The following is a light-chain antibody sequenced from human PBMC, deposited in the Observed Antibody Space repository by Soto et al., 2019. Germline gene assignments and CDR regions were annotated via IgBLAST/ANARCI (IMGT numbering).Light chain of an antibody. V-gene: IGKV1-27*01. CDR2: SAS. CDR1: QGIRNF. CDR3: QKSSSVPV. J-gene: IGKJ3*01. Sequence: DIQMTQSPTSLSASVGDRVTITCRASQGIRNFVAWYQQKPGKAPKLLIYSASTLQSGVPSRFSGSGSGTDFTLTINSLQPEDVATYSCQKSSSVPVFGPGTKVEIK.